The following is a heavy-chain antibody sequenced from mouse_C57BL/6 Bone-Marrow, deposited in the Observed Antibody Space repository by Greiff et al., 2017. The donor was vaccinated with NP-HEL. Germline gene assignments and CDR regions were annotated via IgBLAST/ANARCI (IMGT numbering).Heavy chain of an antibody. V-gene: IGHV1-81*01. J-gene: IGHJ4*01. CDR1: GYTFTSYG. Sequence: QVQLQQSGAELARPGASVKLSCKASGYTFTSYGISWVKQRTGQGLEWIGEIYPRSGNTYYNEKFKGKATLTADKSSSTAYMELRSLTSEDSAVYFCASNYYGSSFYAMDDWGQGTSVTVSS. CDR2: IYPRSGNT. D-gene: IGHD1-1*01. CDR3: ASNYYGSSFYAMDD.